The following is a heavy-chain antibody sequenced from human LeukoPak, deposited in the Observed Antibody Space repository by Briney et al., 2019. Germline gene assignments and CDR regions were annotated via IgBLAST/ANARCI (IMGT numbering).Heavy chain of an antibody. J-gene: IGHJ5*02. CDR2: MNPNSGNT. V-gene: IGHV1-8*01. CDR1: GYTFTSYD. CDR3: ARGHYVLRFLETNWFDP. D-gene: IGHD3-3*01. Sequence: ASVKVSCKASGYTFTSYDINWVRQATGQGLEWMGWMNPNSGNTGYAQKFQGRVTMTRHTSISTAYMELSSLRSEDTAVYYCARGHYVLRFLETNWFDPWGQGTLVTVSS.